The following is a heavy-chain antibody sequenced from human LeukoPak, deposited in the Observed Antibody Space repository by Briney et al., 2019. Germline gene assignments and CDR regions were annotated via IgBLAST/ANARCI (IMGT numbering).Heavy chain of an antibody. CDR3: ARDGRGYSGYEAYYYYYGMDV. V-gene: IGHV3-7*01. CDR1: GFTFSSYW. Sequence: GGSLRLSCAASGFTFSSYWMSLVRQAPGKGLEWVANIKQDGSEKYYVDSVKGRFTISRDNAKNSLYLQMNSLRAEDTAVYYCARDGRGYSGYEAYYYYYGMDVWGQGTTVTVSS. CDR2: IKQDGSEK. J-gene: IGHJ6*02. D-gene: IGHD5-12*01.